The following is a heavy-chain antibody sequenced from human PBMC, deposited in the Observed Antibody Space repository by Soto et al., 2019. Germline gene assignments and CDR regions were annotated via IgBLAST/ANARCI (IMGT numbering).Heavy chain of an antibody. CDR2: INAGNGNT. V-gene: IGHV1-3*01. D-gene: IGHD6-19*01. J-gene: IGHJ4*02. CDR3: ARVSGIAVAEV. Sequence: QVQLVQSGAEMKKPGASVKVSCKASGYTFTSYGMHWVRQAPGQRLEWMGWINAGNGNTKYSQKFQGRVTINRDTSASTAYMELSSLRSEDTAVYYCARVSGIAVAEVWGQGTLVTVSS. CDR1: GYTFTSYG.